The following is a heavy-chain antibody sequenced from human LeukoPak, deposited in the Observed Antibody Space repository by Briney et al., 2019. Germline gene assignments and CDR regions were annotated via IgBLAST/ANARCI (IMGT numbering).Heavy chain of an antibody. D-gene: IGHD3-10*01. J-gene: IGHJ3*02. CDR2: IYYSGST. CDR3: ALDGGSGSYLNAFDI. Sequence: SETLSLTCTVSGGTISSYYWSWIRQPPGKGLEWVGYIYYSGSTNYNPSLKSRVTISVGTSKNQFSLKLSSVTAADTAVYYCALDGGSGSYLNAFDIWGQGTMVTVSS. V-gene: IGHV4-59*08. CDR1: GGTISSYY.